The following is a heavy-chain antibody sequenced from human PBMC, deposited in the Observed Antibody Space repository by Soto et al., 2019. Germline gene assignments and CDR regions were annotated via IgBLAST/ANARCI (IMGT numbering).Heavy chain of an antibody. J-gene: IGHJ5*02. CDR2: MNPDSGNT. D-gene: IGHD2-8*01. CDR1: GYTFLNYD. V-gene: IGHV1-8*01. Sequence: QVQLVQSGAEVKKPGASVKVSCKASGYTFLNYDINWVRQAPGQGLEWVGWMNPDSGNTGYAQNFQGRVTMTGNTSISTVYMELSSLTSEDTAVYYCARCRGSNGWFDLWGQGTLVTVSS. CDR3: ARCRGSNGWFDL.